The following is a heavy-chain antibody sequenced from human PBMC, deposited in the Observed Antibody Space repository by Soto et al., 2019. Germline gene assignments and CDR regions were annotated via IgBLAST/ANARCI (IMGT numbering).Heavy chain of an antibody. CDR3: QSGIAAAGAFDI. Sequence: EVQLVESGGGLVQPGGSLRLSCAASGFTFSNNWMNWVRQAPGKGLVWVSRINDDGSGTDYADSVKGRFTISRDNAKNTLQLQKSSVRAVDTAVYYCQSGIAAAGAFDIWGQGTMVTVSS. V-gene: IGHV3-74*01. D-gene: IGHD6-13*01. CDR2: INDDGSGT. CDR1: GFTFSNNW. J-gene: IGHJ3*02.